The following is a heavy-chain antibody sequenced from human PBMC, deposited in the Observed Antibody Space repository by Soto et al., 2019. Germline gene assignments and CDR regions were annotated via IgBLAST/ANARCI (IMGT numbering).Heavy chain of an antibody. J-gene: IGHJ4*02. Sequence: QVQLVQSGAEVKKPGSSVKVSCKASGGAFSSYTISWVRQAPGQGHEWMGRIIPILGIANYAQKFQGRVTITADKSTSTAYMELSSLRSEDTAVYYCASLATADTLDYWGQGTLVTVSS. CDR1: GGAFSSYT. CDR2: IIPILGIA. CDR3: ASLATADTLDY. V-gene: IGHV1-69*02. D-gene: IGHD6-13*01.